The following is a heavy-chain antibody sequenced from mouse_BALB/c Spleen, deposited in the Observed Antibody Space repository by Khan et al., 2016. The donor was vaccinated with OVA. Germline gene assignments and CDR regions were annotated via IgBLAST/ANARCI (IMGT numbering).Heavy chain of an antibody. J-gene: IGHJ3*01. CDR3: ARGNYNGSASWFAY. CDR1: GYTFSSYW. Sequence: QVQLKESGAELMKPGASVKISCKATGYTFSSYWIEWVKQRPGHGLEWIGEILPGSNSSNYNERFKGKATITADTSSNTAYMQLSSLTSEDSAIYYGARGNYNGSASWFAYWGQGTLVTVSA. D-gene: IGHD1-1*01. V-gene: IGHV1-9*01. CDR2: ILPGSNSS.